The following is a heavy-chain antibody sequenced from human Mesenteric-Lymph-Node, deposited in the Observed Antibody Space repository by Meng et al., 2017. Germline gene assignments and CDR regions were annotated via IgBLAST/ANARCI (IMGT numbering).Heavy chain of an antibody. D-gene: IGHD1-7*01. J-gene: IGHJ3*02. CDR1: GFTFTNFA. Sequence: GESLKISCAASGFTFTNFAMTWVRQTPGKGLEWVAAIGGGGRDYEYHADSVQGRFTIFRDDSKNTLFLQMHSLRADDTAVYYCAKFSGLFYSDYWTYDSFDIWGQGTMVTVSS. CDR3: AKFSGLFYSDYWTYDSFDI. V-gene: IGHV3-23*01. CDR2: IGGGGRDYE.